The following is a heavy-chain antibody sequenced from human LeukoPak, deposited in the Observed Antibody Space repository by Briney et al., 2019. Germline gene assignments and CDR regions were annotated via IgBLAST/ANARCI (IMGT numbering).Heavy chain of an antibody. CDR2: ICESGEIE. CDR1: GLILRGHA. CDR3: AKGYSSGWTPFDY. D-gene: IGHD6-19*01. V-gene: IGHV3-23*01. J-gene: IGHJ4*02. Sequence: GGSLTLSCEASGLILRGHAMSWVRQAPGKGLEWVSGICESGEIERYADSVKGRFTISRDNFRNTVYLEMRSLRPEDTAVYYCAKGYSSGWTPFDYWGQGTQVTVSS.